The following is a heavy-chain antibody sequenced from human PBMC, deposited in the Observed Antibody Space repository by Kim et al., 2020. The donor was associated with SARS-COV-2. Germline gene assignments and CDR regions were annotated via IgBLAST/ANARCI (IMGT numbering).Heavy chain of an antibody. J-gene: IGHJ2*01. Sequence: GRSLRLSCAASGFTFSSYAMHWVRQAPGKGLEWVAVISYDGSNKYYADSVKGRFTISRDNSKNTLDLQMNSLRAEDTAVYYCAKESMSWDWYFDLWGRGTLVTVSS. CDR2: ISYDGSNK. V-gene: IGHV3-30*04. CDR3: AKESMSWDWYFDL. D-gene: IGHD3-22*01. CDR1: GFTFSSYA.